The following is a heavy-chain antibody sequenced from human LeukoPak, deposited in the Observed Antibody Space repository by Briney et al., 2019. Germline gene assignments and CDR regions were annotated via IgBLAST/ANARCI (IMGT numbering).Heavy chain of an antibody. D-gene: IGHD3-22*01. CDR2: ISSSSSYI. Sequence: GGSLRLSCAASGFTFSSYSMNWVRQAPGKGLEWVSSISSSSSYIYYADSVKGRFTISRDNAKNSLYLQMNSLRAEDTAVYYCARVVWDRRYYYDSSAYYFDYWGQGTLVTVSS. CDR1: GFTFSSYS. J-gene: IGHJ4*02. V-gene: IGHV3-21*01. CDR3: ARVVWDRRYYYDSSAYYFDY.